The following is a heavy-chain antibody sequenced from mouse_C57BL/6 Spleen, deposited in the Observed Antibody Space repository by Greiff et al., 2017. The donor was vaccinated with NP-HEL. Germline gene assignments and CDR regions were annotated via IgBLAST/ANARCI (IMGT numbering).Heavy chain of an antibody. CDR2: IHPNSGST. D-gene: IGHD6-2*01. CDR1: GYTFTSYW. J-gene: IGHJ3*01. V-gene: IGHV1-64*01. CDR3: AREGSLGSWFAY. Sequence: QVQLQQSGAELVKPGASVKLSCKASGYTFTSYWMHWVKQRPGQGLEWIGMIHPNSGSTNYNEKFKSKATLTVDKSSRTAYMQLSSLTSEDSAVYYCAREGSLGSWFAYWGQGTLVTVSA.